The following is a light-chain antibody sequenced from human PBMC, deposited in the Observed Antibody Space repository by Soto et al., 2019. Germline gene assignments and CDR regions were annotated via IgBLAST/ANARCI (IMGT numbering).Light chain of an antibody. CDR1: SSDVGGYNY. J-gene: IGLJ1*01. Sequence: QSVLTQPRSVSGSPGQSVTISCTGTSSDVGGYNYVSWYQQHPGKAPKLMIYDVSKRPSGVPDRFSGSKSGNTASLTISGLQAEDEADYYCCSYAGSNTSVKYVFGTGTKVTVL. V-gene: IGLV2-11*01. CDR3: CSYAGSNTSVKYV. CDR2: DVS.